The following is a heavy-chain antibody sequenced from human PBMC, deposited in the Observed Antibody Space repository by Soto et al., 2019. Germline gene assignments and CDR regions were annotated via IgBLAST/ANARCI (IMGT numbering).Heavy chain of an antibody. Sequence: ASVKVSCKASGYTFITYAVHWVRQAPGQRLEWMGWINAGDGNTKYSQKFQGRVTITRDTSASTAYMELSSLRSEDTAVYYCARPVSGGSYIFDYWGQGTLVTVSS. CDR3: ARPVSGGSYIFDY. D-gene: IGHD1-26*01. CDR1: GYTFITYA. CDR2: INAGDGNT. V-gene: IGHV1-3*01. J-gene: IGHJ4*02.